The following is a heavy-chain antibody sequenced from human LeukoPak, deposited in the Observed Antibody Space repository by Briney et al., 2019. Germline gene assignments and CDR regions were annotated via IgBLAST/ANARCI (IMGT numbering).Heavy chain of an antibody. D-gene: IGHD2-2*01. CDR1: GFTFSSYS. Sequence: MPGGSLRLSCAASGFTFSSYSMNWVRQAPGKGLEWVSSISSSSSYIYYADSVKGRFTISRDNSKNTLYLQMNSLRAEDTAVYYCASPCCNIPAARYYYYGMDVWGQGTTVTVSS. CDR3: ASPCCNIPAARYYYYGMDV. V-gene: IGHV3-21*01. J-gene: IGHJ6*02. CDR2: ISSSSSYI.